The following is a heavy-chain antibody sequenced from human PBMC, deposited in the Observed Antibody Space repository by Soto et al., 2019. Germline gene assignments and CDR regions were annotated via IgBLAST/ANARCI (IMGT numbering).Heavy chain of an antibody. D-gene: IGHD4-17*01. J-gene: IGHJ5*02. CDR3: AHRTTTVTRWFAP. CDR1: GFSLTTSGVG. CDR2: IYWDDDK. Sequence: QITLKESGPTLVKPTQPLTLTCTFSGFSLTTSGVGVGWIRQPPGKALEWLALIYWDDDKRYSPSLKSRLTITKEPSETRVVLTMTNMDPADPATYFGAHRTTTVTRWFAPWGQGTLVTVSS. V-gene: IGHV2-5*02.